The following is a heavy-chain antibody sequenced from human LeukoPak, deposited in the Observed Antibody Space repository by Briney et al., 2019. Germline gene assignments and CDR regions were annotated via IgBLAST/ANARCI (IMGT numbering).Heavy chain of an antibody. D-gene: IGHD3-3*01. CDR3: ARAADFWSGYTQFDP. J-gene: IGHJ5*02. CDR2: IWYDGSKK. Sequence: PGGSLRPSCAASGFTFSSYGMHWVRQAPGKGLEWVAVIWYDGSKKYYADSVKGRFTISRDNSKNTLYLQMNSLRAEDTAVYYCARAADFWSGYTQFDPWGQGTLVTVSS. V-gene: IGHV3-33*08. CDR1: GFTFSSYG.